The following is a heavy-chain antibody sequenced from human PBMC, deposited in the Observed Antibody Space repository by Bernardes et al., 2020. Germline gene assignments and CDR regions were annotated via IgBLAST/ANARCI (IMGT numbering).Heavy chain of an antibody. V-gene: IGHV4-59*01. D-gene: IGHD1-26*01. Sequence: SETLSLTCSVSGGSISNYYWSWIRQPPGKGLEWIGYVYYSGSTNYNPSLKSRVTISIDRSENQFSLKLNSVTAADTAVYYCARITSNHVVGSTLAFSTQNYHYYYMDVWGKGTTVTVSS. CDR1: GGSISNYY. J-gene: IGHJ6*03. CDR3: ARITSNHVVGSTLAFSTQNYHYYYMDV. CDR2: VYYSGST.